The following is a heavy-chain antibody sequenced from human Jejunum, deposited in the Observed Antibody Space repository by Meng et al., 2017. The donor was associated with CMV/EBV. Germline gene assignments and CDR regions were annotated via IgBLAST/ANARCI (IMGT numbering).Heavy chain of an antibody. CDR1: GGSINNYY. CDR3: ARGPGASTREGFDY. Sequence: QVQLQESGPALVKPSETLSLTCTVSGGSINNYYWSWIRQSAGKGLEWIGRFYSSGTYNYHPSLNSRVTMSLDTSKNQFSLNLRSVTAADTAIYYCARGPGASTREGFDYWGLGTLVTVSS. D-gene: IGHD1-26*01. V-gene: IGHV4-4*07. CDR2: FYSSGTY. J-gene: IGHJ4*02.